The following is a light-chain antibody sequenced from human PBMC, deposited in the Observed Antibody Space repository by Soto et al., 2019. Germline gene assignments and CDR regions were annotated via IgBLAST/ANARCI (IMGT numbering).Light chain of an antibody. CDR2: DAS. V-gene: IGKV1-5*01. CDR1: QTISKW. CDR3: QQYNGYSPWT. J-gene: IGKJ1*01. Sequence: DIQMTPSPSTLSASVGDRVTITCRASQTISKWLAWYQQKPGQAPKLLIYDASNLESGVPSRFSGSGSGTEFSLTISSLQPVDFATYYCQQYNGYSPWTFGTGTKVDIK.